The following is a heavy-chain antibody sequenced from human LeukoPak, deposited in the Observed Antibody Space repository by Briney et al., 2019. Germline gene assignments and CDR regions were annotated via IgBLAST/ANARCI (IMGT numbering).Heavy chain of an antibody. V-gene: IGHV3-21*01. CDR3: ARDKEQQWLVLAAFDI. Sequence: GGSLRLSCAASGFTFSSYSMNWVRQAPGKGLEWVSSISGSSSYIYYADSVKGRFTISRDNAKNSLYLQVNSLRAEDTAAYYCARDKEQQWLVLAAFDIWGQGTAVTVSS. CDR1: GFTFSSYS. CDR2: ISGSSSYI. D-gene: IGHD6-19*01. J-gene: IGHJ3*02.